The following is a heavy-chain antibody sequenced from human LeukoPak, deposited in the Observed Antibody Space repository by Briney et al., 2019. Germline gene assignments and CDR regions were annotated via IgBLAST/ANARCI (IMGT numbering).Heavy chain of an antibody. J-gene: IGHJ4*02. V-gene: IGHV3-66*01. CDR1: GFTVSSNY. D-gene: IGHD2-21*01. CDR3: AKGVHIVVVPVPVDY. Sequence: PGGSLRLSCAASGFTVSSNYMSWVRQAQGKGLEWVSVIYSGGSTYYADSVKGRFTISRDNSKNTLYLQMNSLRAEDTAVYYCAKGVHIVVVPVPVDYWGQGTLVTVSS. CDR2: IYSGGST.